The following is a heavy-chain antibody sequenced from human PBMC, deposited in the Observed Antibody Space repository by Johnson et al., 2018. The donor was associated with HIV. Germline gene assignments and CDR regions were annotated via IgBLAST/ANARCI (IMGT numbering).Heavy chain of an antibody. CDR2: ISYDGSNK. V-gene: IGHV3-30-3*01. J-gene: IGHJ3*02. CDR3: ARGGLGDYVVAFDI. CDR1: GFTFHDSY. D-gene: IGHD4-17*01. Sequence: QVQLVESGGGLVKPGGSLRLSCAASGFTFHDSYMSWIRQAPGKGLEWVAVISYDGSNKYYADSVKGRFTISRDNSKNTLYLQMNSLRAEDTAVYYCARGGLGDYVVAFDIWGQGTMVTVSS.